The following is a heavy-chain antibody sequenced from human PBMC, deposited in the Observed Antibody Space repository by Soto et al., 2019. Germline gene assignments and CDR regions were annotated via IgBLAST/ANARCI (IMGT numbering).Heavy chain of an antibody. J-gene: IGHJ4*02. CDR3: AKSVPDPACRGGGCHRTFDY. V-gene: IGHV3-30*18. D-gene: IGHD2-15*01. Sequence: QVQLVESGGGVVQPGGSVRISCTASGFTLGAYVMHWVRQAQGKGPEWVAAISADGRDLFYAASVEGRFTISRDNSKNTLFLQMNSLTSEDTSVYSCAKSVPDPACRGGGCHRTFDYWGQGTLVTVSS. CDR1: GFTLGAYV. CDR2: ISADGRDL.